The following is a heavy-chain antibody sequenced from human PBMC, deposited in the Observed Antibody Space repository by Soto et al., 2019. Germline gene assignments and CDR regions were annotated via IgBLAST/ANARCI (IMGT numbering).Heavy chain of an antibody. CDR2: ISWNSGSI. D-gene: IGHD1-20*01. J-gene: IGHJ4*02. CDR3: AKDIELITGTTFPDY. CDR1: GFTFDDYA. Sequence: EVQLVESGGGLVQPGRSLRLSCAASGFTFDDYAMHWVRQAPGKGLEWVSGISWNSGSIGYADSVKGRFTISRDNAKNSLYLQMNSLRAEDTALYYCAKDIELITGTTFPDYWGQGPLVTVSS. V-gene: IGHV3-9*01.